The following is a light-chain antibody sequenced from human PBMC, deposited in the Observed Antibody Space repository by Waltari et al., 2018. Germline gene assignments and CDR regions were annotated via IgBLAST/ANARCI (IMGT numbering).Light chain of an antibody. Sequence: EIFLTQSPATLSLSPGERATLSCRASQSVSTFLAWYQQKPGQAPRLLIYHASTRATGVPARFSGSGSGTDITLTISSLEPEDFGVYYCQQRANWPPLTFGGGTKVEI. J-gene: IGKJ4*01. CDR3: QQRANWPPLT. CDR2: HAS. CDR1: QSVSTF. V-gene: IGKV3-11*01.